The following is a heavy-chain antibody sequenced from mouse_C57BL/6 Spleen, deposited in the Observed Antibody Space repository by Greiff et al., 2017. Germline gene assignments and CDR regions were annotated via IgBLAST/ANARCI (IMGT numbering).Heavy chain of an antibody. D-gene: IGHD1-1*01. CDR2: IRNKANNHAT. CDR1: GFTFSDAW. CDR3: TRLYYYGSEGYWYFDV. Sequence: DVQLQESGGGLVQPGGSMKLSCAASGFTFSDAWMDWVRQSPEKGLEWVAEIRNKANNHATYYAESVKGRFTISSDDSKSSVYLQMNSLRAEDTGIYYCTRLYYYGSEGYWYFDVWGTGTTVTVSS. J-gene: IGHJ1*03. V-gene: IGHV6-6*01.